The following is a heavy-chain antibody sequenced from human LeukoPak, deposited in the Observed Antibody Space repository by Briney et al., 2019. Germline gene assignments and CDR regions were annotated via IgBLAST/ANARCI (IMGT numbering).Heavy chain of an antibody. V-gene: IGHV1-18*01. Sequence: ASVKVSCKASGYTFTSYGISWVQQAPGQGLERMGWISAYNGNTNYAQKLQGRVTMTTDTSTSTAYMELRSLRSDDTAVYYCARDSRTGYSSSWFEFDYWGQGTLVTVSS. CDR2: ISAYNGNT. CDR3: ARDSRTGYSSSWFEFDY. J-gene: IGHJ4*02. CDR1: GYTFTSYG. D-gene: IGHD6-13*01.